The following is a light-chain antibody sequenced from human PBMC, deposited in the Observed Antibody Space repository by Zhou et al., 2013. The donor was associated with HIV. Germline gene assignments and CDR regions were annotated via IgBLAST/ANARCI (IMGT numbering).Light chain of an antibody. Sequence: DIVMTQSSLSLPVTPGEPASISCRSSQSLLHSNGYTYLDWYLQKPGQSPQLLIYLGSTRASGVPDRFSGSGSGTDFTLKISRVEAEDVGVYYCMQALQTPLTFGGGPGWR. CDR3: MQALQTPLT. V-gene: IGKV2-28*01. J-gene: IGKJ4*01. CDR1: QSLLHSNGYTY. CDR2: LGS.